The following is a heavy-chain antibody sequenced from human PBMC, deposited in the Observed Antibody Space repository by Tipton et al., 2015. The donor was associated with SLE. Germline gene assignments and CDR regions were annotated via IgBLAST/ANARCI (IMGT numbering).Heavy chain of an antibody. Sequence: TLSLTCTVSGGSMSSGGSYWNWIRQHPGKGLEWIGCVYSSGPTHYRPALKSRVTMSVDTSKNQIFLNLTLVTAADTAVYYCARGTRDIRLDPWGQGTLVTVSS. CDR1: GGSMSSGGSY. V-gene: IGHV4-31*03. CDR2: VYSSGPT. CDR3: ARGTRDIRLDP. J-gene: IGHJ5*02. D-gene: IGHD2-15*01.